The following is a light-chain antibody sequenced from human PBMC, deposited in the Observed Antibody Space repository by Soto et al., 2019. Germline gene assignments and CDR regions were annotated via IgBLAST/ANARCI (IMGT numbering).Light chain of an antibody. V-gene: IGLV1-47*02. CDR2: SNH. CDR1: SSNIGRNS. J-gene: IGLJ1*01. CDR3: AVWDDSVRGYV. Sequence: QSVVPQPPSASGTAGQRVTISCSGTSSNIGRNSVYWYQQLPGTAPELLIYSNHQRPSGVPDRFSGSKSGTSASLAISGLRSEDEADYYCAVWDDSVRGYVFATGTKLTVL.